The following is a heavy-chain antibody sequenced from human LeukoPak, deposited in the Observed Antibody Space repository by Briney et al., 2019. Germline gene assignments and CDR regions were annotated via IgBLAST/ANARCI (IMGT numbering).Heavy chain of an antibody. D-gene: IGHD3-9*01. Sequence: ASVKVSCKASGYTFTSYYMHWVRPAPGQGLEWMGIINPSGGSTSYAQKFQGRVTMTRDTSTSTVYMELSSLRSEDTALYYCARAPLHYDILTGCDYWGQGTLVTVSS. CDR3: ARAPLHYDILTGCDY. CDR1: GYTFTSYY. V-gene: IGHV1-46*01. J-gene: IGHJ4*02. CDR2: INPSGGST.